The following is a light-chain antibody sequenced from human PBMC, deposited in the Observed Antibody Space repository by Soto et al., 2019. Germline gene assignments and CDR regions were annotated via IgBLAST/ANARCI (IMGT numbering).Light chain of an antibody. CDR2: TAS. CDR1: QSISTW. CDR3: QHYNRYSPYT. V-gene: IGKV1-5*03. Sequence: DIQMTQFPSTLSASIGDRVTITCRASQSISTWLAWYQQKAGKAPKLLIYTASSLETGVPSRFSGSGSGTEFTLTFSSLQPDDFATYYCQHYNRYSPYTFGQGTRLEIK. J-gene: IGKJ2*01.